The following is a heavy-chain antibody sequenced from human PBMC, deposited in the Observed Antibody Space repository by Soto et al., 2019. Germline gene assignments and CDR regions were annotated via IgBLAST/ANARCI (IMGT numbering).Heavy chain of an antibody. CDR1: GGTFSSYA. CDR2: IIPILGIA. CDR3: ARAPPSSGYYYFDY. V-gene: IGHV1-69*10. Sequence: ASVKFSCKASGGTFSSYAISWVRQAPGQGLEWMGGIIPILGIANYAQKFQGRVTITADKSTSTAYMELSSLRSEDTAVYYCARAPPSSGYYYFDYWGQGTLVTVSS. D-gene: IGHD3-22*01. J-gene: IGHJ4*02.